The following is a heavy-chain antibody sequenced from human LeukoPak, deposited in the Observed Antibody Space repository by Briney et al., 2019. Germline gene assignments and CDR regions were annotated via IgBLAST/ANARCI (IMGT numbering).Heavy chain of an antibody. CDR1: GFTFSSYS. CDR2: ISSSSSYI. D-gene: IGHD5-12*01. V-gene: IGHV3-21*01. J-gene: IGHJ4*02. Sequence: PGGSLRLSCAASGFTFSSYSMNWLRQAPGKGLEWVSSISSSSSYIYYADSVKGRFIISRDNAKNSLYLQMNSLRAEDTAVYYCARVIGGYGDYWGQGTLVTVSS. CDR3: ARVIGGYGDY.